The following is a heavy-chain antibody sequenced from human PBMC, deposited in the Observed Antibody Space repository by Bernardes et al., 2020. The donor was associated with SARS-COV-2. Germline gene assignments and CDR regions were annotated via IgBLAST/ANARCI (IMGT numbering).Heavy chain of an antibody. V-gene: IGHV3-23*01. Sequence: LYISASYFTFTTYAMHWVHPSPGKGPEWISAISYSGASTFYSDSVKDRFTISRDNSKNTLYLQMNSLRAEDTAVYYCAKSRFSGSVQRGVIDSWGQGPLVTVSS. CDR1: YFTFTTYA. J-gene: IGHJ4*02. D-gene: IGHD3-10*01. CDR2: ISYSGAST. CDR3: AKSRFSGSVQRGVIDS.